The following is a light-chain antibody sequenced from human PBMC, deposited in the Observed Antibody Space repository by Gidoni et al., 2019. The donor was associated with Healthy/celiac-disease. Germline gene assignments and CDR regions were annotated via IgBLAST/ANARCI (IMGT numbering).Light chain of an antibody. CDR2: QDS. CDR3: QPWDSRTDGV. V-gene: IGLV3-1*01. Sequence: SYELTQPPSVSVSPGQTASITCSGDKLGDKYACWYQQKPGQSPVLVIYQDSKRPSGIPERFSGSNSGNTATLTISGTQAMDEADYYCQPWDSRTDGVFGGGTKLTVL. J-gene: IGLJ2*01. CDR1: KLGDKY.